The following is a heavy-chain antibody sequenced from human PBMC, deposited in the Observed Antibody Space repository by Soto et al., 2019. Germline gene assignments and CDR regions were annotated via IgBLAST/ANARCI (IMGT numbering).Heavy chain of an antibody. CDR2: ISGSGGST. Sequence: EVQLLESGGGLVQPGGSLRLSCAASGFTFSSYAMSWVRQAPGKGLEWVSTISGSGGSTYYSDSLKGRFTISRDNSKNTLYLQMNSLRAEDTAVDYCAKEYYHILNGHRQFDYWGQGTLVPVSS. CDR3: AKEYYHILNGHRQFDY. V-gene: IGHV3-23*01. CDR1: GFTFSSYA. J-gene: IGHJ4*02. D-gene: IGHD3-9*01.